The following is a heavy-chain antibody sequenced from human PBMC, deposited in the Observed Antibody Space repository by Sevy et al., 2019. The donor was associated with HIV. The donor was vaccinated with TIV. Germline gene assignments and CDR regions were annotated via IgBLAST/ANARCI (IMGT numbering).Heavy chain of an antibody. Sequence: SETLSLTCTVSGGSISSGDYYWSWIRQPPGKGLEWIGYIYYSGSTYYNPSLKSRVTISVDTSKNHFSLKLSSVTAADTAVYYCARDIGRVMFDYWGQGTLVTVSS. CDR3: ARDIGRVMFDY. D-gene: IGHD3-16*01. CDR1: GGSISSGDYY. CDR2: IYYSGST. V-gene: IGHV4-30-4*01. J-gene: IGHJ4*02.